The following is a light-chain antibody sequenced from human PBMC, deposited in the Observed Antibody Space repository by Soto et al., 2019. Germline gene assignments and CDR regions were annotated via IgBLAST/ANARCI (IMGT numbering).Light chain of an antibody. J-gene: IGKJ2*01. Sequence: DIQLTQSPSFLSASVGDRVTITCRASQGISSYLAWYQQKPGTAPKLLIYAASTLQSGVPSRFSGSGSGTEFTLTISSLQPEDFATYYCQQLNSYPRTFGKGTKLEIK. CDR1: QGISSY. CDR2: AAS. V-gene: IGKV1-9*01. CDR3: QQLNSYPRT.